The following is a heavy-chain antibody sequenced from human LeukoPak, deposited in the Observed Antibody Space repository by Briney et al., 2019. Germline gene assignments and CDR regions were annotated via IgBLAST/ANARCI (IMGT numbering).Heavy chain of an antibody. CDR1: GFSFSDYY. CDR3: ASLRGWLVVY. J-gene: IGHJ4*02. CDR2: IGSTI. V-gene: IGHV3-11*04. Sequence: GGSLRLSCVASGFSFSDYYMSWIRQAPGKGLEWVSYIGSTIYYADSVKGRFTISRDNAKNSLYLQMNSLRAEDTAVYYCASLRGWLVVYWGQGTLVTVSS. D-gene: IGHD6-19*01.